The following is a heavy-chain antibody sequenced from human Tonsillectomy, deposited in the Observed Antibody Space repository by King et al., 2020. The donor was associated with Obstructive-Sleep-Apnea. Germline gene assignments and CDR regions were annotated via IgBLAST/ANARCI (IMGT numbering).Heavy chain of an antibody. CDR2: ISTSGGST. CDR3: ATLYRREYSSGWDYFDS. CDR1: GFTFSSYA. Sequence: VQLVESGGGLVQPGGSLRLSCAASGFTFSSYAMTWVRQAPEKGLEWVSTISTSGGSTYYADSVKGRFTISRDNSKNTLYLQMNSLRAEDTAVYYCATLYRREYSSGWDYFDSWGQGTLVTVSS. J-gene: IGHJ4*02. D-gene: IGHD6-19*01. V-gene: IGHV3-23*04.